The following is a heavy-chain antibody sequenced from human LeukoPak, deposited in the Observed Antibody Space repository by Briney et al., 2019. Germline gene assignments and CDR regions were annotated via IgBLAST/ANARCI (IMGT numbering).Heavy chain of an antibody. J-gene: IGHJ4*02. Sequence: GESLKISCKGSGYSFTSYWIGWVRQMPGKGLEWMWIIYPGDSDTRYSPSFQGQVTISADKSISTAYLQWSSLKASDTAMYYCARHISGSYTPLGDWGQGTLVTVSS. D-gene: IGHD3-10*01. CDR2: IYPGDSDT. CDR3: ARHISGSYTPLGD. CDR1: GYSFTSYW. V-gene: IGHV5-51*01.